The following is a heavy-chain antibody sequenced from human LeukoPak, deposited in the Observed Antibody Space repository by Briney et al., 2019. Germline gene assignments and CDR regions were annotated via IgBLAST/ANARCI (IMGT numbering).Heavy chain of an antibody. CDR1: GYSFTSYG. D-gene: IGHD5-18*01. V-gene: IGHV1-18*01. J-gene: IGHJ4*02. CDR2: ISTYDGNA. CDR3: ARAPSGFTYGPGDH. Sequence: ASVNVSRKASGYSFTSYGITWVRQAPGQGLEWMGWISTYDGNANYAQKLQGRVTVTTDTSTITAYMELRSLRSDDTAVYYCARAPSGFTYGPGDHWGQGTLVTVSS.